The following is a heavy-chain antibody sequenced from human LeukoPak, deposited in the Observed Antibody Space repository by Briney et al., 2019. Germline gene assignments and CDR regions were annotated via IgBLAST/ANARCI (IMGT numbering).Heavy chain of an antibody. CDR3: ARGHIYCSGGSCYIDY. D-gene: IGHD2-15*01. V-gene: IGHV3-21*01. CDR1: GFTFSSYS. CDR2: ISIWSNYI. J-gene: IGHJ4*02. Sequence: GGSLRLSCTTSGFTFSSYSMNWVRQAPGRGLEWVSSISIWSNYIYYADSVKGRFTVSRDNAQNSLYLQMNSLRAEDTAVYYCARGHIYCSGGSCYIDYWGQGTLVTVSS.